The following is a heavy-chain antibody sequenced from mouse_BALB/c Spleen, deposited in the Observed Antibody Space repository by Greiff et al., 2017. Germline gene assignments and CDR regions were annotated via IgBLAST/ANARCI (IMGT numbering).Heavy chain of an antibody. CDR1: GYTFTSYV. Sequence: VQLKESGPELVKPGASVKMSCKASGYTFTSYVMHWVKQKPGQGLEWIGYINPYNDGTKYNEKLKGKATLTSDKSSSTAYMELSSLTSEDSAVYYCARWVWADYWGQGTTLTVSS. D-gene: IGHD2-10*02. V-gene: IGHV1-14*01. CDR3: ARWVWADY. CDR2: INPYNDGT. J-gene: IGHJ2*01.